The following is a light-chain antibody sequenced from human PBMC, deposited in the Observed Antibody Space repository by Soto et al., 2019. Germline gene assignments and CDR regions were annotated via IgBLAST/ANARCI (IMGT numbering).Light chain of an antibody. CDR3: SAWDDSLSGKV. CDR2: SNN. J-gene: IGLJ2*01. CDR1: SSNIGSNY. V-gene: IGLV1-47*02. Sequence: QSVLTQPPSASGTPGQRVTISCSGSSSNIGSNYVYWYQQPPGTAPKLLIYSNNQRPSGVPDRFSGSKSGTSASLAISGHRSEDEADYYCSAWDDSLSGKVFGGGTKLTVL.